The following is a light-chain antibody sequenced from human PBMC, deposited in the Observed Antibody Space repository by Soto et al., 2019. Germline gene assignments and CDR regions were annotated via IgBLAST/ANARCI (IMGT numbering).Light chain of an antibody. CDR1: QSVSSN. V-gene: IGKV3-15*01. J-gene: IGKJ1*01. Sequence: EIVMTQSPATLSVSPGERATLSCRASQSVSSNLAWYQQKPGQAPRLLIYGASTRATGIPARFSGSGSGKEFTLTFSSLQSEDFAVYYCQQYNNWPRTFGQGTKV. CDR3: QQYNNWPRT. CDR2: GAS.